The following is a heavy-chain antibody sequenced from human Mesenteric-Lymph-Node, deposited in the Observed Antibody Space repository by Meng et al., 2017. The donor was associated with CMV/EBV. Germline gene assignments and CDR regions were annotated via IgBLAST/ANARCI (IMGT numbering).Heavy chain of an antibody. CDR3: ARVPSSWVYYYYYGMDV. J-gene: IGHJ6*02. V-gene: IGHV4-59*01. CDR2: IYYSGST. D-gene: IGHD6-6*01. CDR1: GGSISSYY. Sequence: SETLSLTCTVSGGSISSYYWSWVRQPPGKGLEWIGYIYYSGSTNYNPSLKSRVTMSIDTSRNQFSLKMRSVTAADTAVYYCARVPSSWVYYYYYGMDVWGQGTTVTVSS.